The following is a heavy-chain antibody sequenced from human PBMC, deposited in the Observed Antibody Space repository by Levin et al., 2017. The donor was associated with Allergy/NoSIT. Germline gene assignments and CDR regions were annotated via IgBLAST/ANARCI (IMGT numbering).Heavy chain of an antibody. CDR2: IIPIFGTA. CDR3: ARERDVYSSSWYNWFDP. CDR1: GGTFSSYA. D-gene: IGHD6-13*01. J-gene: IGHJ5*02. Sequence: ASVKVSCKASGGTFSSYAISWVRQAPGQGLEWMGGIIPIFGTANYAQKFQGRVTITADDSTSTAYMELSSLRSEDTAVYYCARERDVYSSSWYNWFDPWGQGTLVTVSS. V-gene: IGHV1-69*13.